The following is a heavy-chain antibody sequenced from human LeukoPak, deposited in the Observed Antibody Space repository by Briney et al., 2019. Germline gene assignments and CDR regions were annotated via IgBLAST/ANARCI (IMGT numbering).Heavy chain of an antibody. J-gene: IGHJ6*03. CDR1: GFTFSSYG. V-gene: IGHV3-23*01. D-gene: IGHD3-10*01. Sequence: GGSLRLSCAASGFTFSSYGMSWVRQAPGKGLEWVSAISGSGGSTYYADSVKGRFTISRDNSKDTLYLQMNSLRAEDTAVYYCVADGSGSYGSKHYYYYMDVWGKGTTVTISS. CDR2: ISGSGGST. CDR3: VADGSGSYGSKHYYYYMDV.